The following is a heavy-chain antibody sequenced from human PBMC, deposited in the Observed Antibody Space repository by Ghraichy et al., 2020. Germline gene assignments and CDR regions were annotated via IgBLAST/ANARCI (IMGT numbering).Heavy chain of an antibody. J-gene: IGHJ4*02. Sequence: SETLSLTCTVSGGSVSRGSYYWSWIRQPPGKGLEWIGYIYYSGGTNYNPSLKSRVTISVDTSQNQFSLRLSSVTAADTAVYYCAREGEQGIDYYFDYWGQGTLVTVSS. CDR1: GGSVSRGSYY. CDR3: AREGEQGIDYYFDY. CDR2: IYYSGGT. V-gene: IGHV4-61*01. D-gene: IGHD7-27*01.